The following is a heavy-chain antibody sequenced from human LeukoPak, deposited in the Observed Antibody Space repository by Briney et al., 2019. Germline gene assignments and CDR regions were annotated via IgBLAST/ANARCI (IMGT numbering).Heavy chain of an antibody. CDR2: IKQDGSQE. D-gene: IGHD3-3*01. Sequence: GSLRLSCAASRFTLSTYWMSWVRQAPGKGLEWVAHIKQDGSQEYYVDSVKGRFTISRDSAKNSLYLQMNSLRAEDTAVYYCARGVPYDSWSGPHYSDYWGQGTLVTVSS. J-gene: IGHJ4*02. CDR3: ARGVPYDSWSGPHYSDY. CDR1: RFTLSTYW. V-gene: IGHV3-7*01.